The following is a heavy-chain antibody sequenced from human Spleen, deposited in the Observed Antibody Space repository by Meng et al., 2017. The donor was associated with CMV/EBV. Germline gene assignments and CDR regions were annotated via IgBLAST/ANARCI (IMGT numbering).Heavy chain of an antibody. Sequence: GESLKISCAASGFTFSSYSMNWVRQAPGKGLEWVSSISGGSDYIYYADSVKGRFTISRDNAKKSVFLQMNSLRGEDTAVYYCARDLPAGNSNSWYALGYWGQGALVTVSS. V-gene: IGHV3-21*01. J-gene: IGHJ4*02. D-gene: IGHD6-13*01. CDR3: ARDLPAGNSNSWYALGY. CDR2: ISGGSDYI. CDR1: GFTFSSYS.